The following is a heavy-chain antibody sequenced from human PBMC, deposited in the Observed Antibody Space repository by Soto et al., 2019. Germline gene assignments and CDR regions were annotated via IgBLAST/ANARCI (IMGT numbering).Heavy chain of an antibody. CDR2: IYNDGTYS. Sequence: PGGALRLSFSSSGFLFNMYWMHGVRQSPGKGLVWISRIYNDGTYSDYADSVRGRFTISRDNVNDTLYLQMNNLRAEDSGLYYCTRGPRPISTGTGAYWGQGTQVTVSS. CDR1: GFLFNMYW. J-gene: IGHJ4*02. D-gene: IGHD3-10*01. CDR3: TRGPRPISTGTGAY. V-gene: IGHV3-74*01.